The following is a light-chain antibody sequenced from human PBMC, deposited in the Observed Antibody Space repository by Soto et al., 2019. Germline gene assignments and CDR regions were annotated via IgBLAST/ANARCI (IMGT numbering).Light chain of an antibody. CDR1: QRISSW. V-gene: IGKV1-5*03. J-gene: IGKJ5*01. CDR2: KAS. Sequence: GARVTITCRASQRISSWLAWYQQKPGKAPKSLIYKASSLESGVPSRFSGGGSGTEFTLTISSLQPDDFATYYCQQYNSYPITFGQGTRLEIK. CDR3: QQYNSYPIT.